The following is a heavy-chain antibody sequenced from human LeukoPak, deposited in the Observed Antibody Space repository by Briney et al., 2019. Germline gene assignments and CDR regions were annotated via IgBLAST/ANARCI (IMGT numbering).Heavy chain of an antibody. CDR3: ASARDSSSWYSDYYCYGMDV. CDR2: IYSGGST. CDR1: GFTVSSNY. Sequence: GGSLRLSCAASGFTVSSNYMSWVRQAPGKGLEWVSVIYSGGSTYYADSVKGRFTISRDNSKNTLYLQMNSLRAEDTAVYYCASARDSSSWYSDYYCYGMDVWGQGTTVTVSS. D-gene: IGHD6-13*01. J-gene: IGHJ6*02. V-gene: IGHV3-66*01.